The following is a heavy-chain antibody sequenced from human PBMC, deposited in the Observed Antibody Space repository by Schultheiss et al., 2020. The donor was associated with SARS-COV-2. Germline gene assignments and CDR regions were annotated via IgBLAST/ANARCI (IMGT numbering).Heavy chain of an antibody. CDR2: INPNSGGT. D-gene: IGHD6-19*01. V-gene: IGHV1-2*02. Sequence: ASVKVSCKASGYTFTNYYIHWVRQAPGQGLEWMGWINPNSGGTDYAQKFQGRVTLTRDTSISTAYMELSRLSSDDTAVYFCARDDPYSSGWAFDHWGQGTLVTVSS. CDR3: ARDDPYSSGWAFDH. J-gene: IGHJ4*02. CDR1: GYTFTNYY.